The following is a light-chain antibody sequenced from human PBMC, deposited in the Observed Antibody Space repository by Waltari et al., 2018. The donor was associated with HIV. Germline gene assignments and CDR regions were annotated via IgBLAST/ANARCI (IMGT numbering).Light chain of an antibody. CDR3: QQYFSTPPT. V-gene: IGKV4-1*01. CDR2: CAS. J-gene: IGKJ1*01. Sequence: DIVMTQSPDSLPVSLGERATINCKSSRTILFDSNNKNYLAWYQQKPGKPPKVLIYCASTLESGVPDRFSGSGSGTDFTLTISRLQPEDVAVYYCQQYFSTPPTFGQGTRVGI. CDR1: RTILFDSNNKNY.